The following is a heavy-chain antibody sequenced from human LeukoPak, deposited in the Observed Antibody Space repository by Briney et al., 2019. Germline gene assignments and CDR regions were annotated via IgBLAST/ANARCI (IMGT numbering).Heavy chain of an antibody. J-gene: IGHJ4*02. D-gene: IGHD3-10*01. CDR2: IYHSGTT. Sequence: SETLSLTCAVSGYSISSGYYWGWVRQPPGKGLEWIGTIYHSGTTYYNPSLKSRVTISADTSKNQFSLKLSSVTAADTAVYYCARRYYYGEPFDYWGQGTLVTVSS. CDR1: GYSISSGYY. V-gene: IGHV4-38-2*01. CDR3: ARRYYYGEPFDY.